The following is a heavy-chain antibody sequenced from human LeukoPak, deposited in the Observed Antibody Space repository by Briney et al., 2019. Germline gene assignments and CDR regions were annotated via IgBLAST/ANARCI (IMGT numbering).Heavy chain of an antibody. CDR2: IGISSGNT. D-gene: IGHD1-1*01. J-gene: IGHJ4*02. V-gene: IGHV3-48*04. CDR1: GFPFIDYS. Sequence: GGSLRLSCTASGFPFIDYSMNWVRQAPGKGLEWISYIGISSGNTKYADSVKGRFTISADNAKNSLYLQMNSLRVEDTAVYYCARDHNSAFDNWGQGTLVSVSS. CDR3: ARDHNSAFDN.